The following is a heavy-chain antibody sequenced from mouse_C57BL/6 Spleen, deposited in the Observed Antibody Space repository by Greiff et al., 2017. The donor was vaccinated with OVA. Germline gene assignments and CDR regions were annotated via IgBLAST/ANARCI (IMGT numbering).Heavy chain of an antibody. D-gene: IGHD2-3*01. V-gene: IGHV1-61*01. CDR2: IYPSDSET. CDR3: AREEDGYFDY. Sequence: VQLQQPGAELVRPGSSVKLSCKASGYTFTSYWMDWVKQRPGQGLEWIGNIYPSDSETHYNQKFKDKATLTVDKSSSTAYMQLSSLTSEDSAVYYCAREEDGYFDYWGQGTTLTVSS. CDR1: GYTFTSYW. J-gene: IGHJ2*01.